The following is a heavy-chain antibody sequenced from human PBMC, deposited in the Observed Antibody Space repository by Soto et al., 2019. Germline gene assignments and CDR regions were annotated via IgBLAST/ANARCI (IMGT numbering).Heavy chain of an antibody. V-gene: IGHV3-23*01. CDR3: AKGGYSYGYFDY. D-gene: IGHD5-18*01. Sequence: EVQLLESGGGLVQPGGSLRLSCAASGFTFSSYAMSWVRQAPGKGLEWVSAISGSGGSTYYADSVKGRFTISRDNSKNTLYLQMNSLSAEDTAVYYCAKGGYSYGYFDYWGQGTLVTVSS. CDR2: ISGSGGST. CDR1: GFTFSSYA. J-gene: IGHJ4*02.